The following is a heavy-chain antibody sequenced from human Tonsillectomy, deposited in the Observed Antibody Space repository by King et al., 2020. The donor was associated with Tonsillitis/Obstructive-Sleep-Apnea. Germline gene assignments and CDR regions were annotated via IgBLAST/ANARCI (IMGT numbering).Heavy chain of an antibody. CDR2: ISSSSSYI. V-gene: IGHV3-21*01. J-gene: IGHJ3*02. D-gene: IGHD4-17*01. CDR3: ARDDYGEAFDI. Sequence: VQLVESGGGLVEPGGSLRLSCAASGFTFSSYSMNWVRQAPGKGLEWVSSISSSSSYIFYADSVRGRFTISRDSAKNSLYLQMNSLRAEDTAVYYCARDDYGEAFDIWGQGTMVTVSS. CDR1: GFTFSSYS.